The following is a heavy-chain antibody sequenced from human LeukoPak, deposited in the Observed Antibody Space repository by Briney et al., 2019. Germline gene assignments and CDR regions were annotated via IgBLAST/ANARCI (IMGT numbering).Heavy chain of an antibody. D-gene: IGHD6-13*01. Sequence: SVEVSCKASGGTFSSYAISWVRQAPGQGLEWMGGIIPIFGTANYAQKFQGRVTITTDESTSTAYMELSSLRSEDTAVYYCARGLDVRAAGTKYYYYYMDVWGKGTTVTVSS. J-gene: IGHJ6*03. V-gene: IGHV1-69*05. CDR3: ARGLDVRAAGTKYYYYYMDV. CDR2: IIPIFGTA. CDR1: GGTFSSYA.